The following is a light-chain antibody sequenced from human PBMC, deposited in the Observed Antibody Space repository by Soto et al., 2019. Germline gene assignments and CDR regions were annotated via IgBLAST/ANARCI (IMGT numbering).Light chain of an antibody. J-gene: IGKJ1*01. CDR1: QSVRSN. CDR3: QQYGDWPPWT. Sequence: ETVMTQSPATLSVSPGERATLSCRASQSVRSNLAWYQQRPGQPPRLLIYGASSRATGIPARFSGGGSGTEFTLTITSLQSEDSAVYYCQQYGDWPPWTFGQGTKVETK. V-gene: IGKV3-15*01. CDR2: GAS.